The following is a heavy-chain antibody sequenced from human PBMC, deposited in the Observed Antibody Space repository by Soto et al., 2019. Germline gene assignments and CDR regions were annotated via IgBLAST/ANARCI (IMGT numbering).Heavy chain of an antibody. Sequence: GSLRLSCAASGFTFSSYSMNWVRQAPGKGLEWVSYISSSSTIYYADSVKGRFTISRDNAKNSLYLQMNSLRAEDTAVYYCAREDPPDYWGQGTLVTVSS. CDR3: AREDPPDY. CDR1: GFTFSSYS. CDR2: ISSSSTI. V-gene: IGHV3-48*01. J-gene: IGHJ4*02.